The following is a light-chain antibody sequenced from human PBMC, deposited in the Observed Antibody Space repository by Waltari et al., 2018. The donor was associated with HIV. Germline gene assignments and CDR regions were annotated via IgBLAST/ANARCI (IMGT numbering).Light chain of an antibody. Sequence: QSALTQPASLSGSPGQSITFSCTGSSGDGHTYNYVPWYQQHPGKAPKLIISEVTRRPSGVSSRFSGSKSGNTASLTISGLQPDDEAHYYCSSYTSLTTLVFGGGTKVTVL. CDR2: EVT. CDR3: SSYTSLTTLV. J-gene: IGLJ3*02. V-gene: IGLV2-14*01. CDR1: SGDGHTYNY.